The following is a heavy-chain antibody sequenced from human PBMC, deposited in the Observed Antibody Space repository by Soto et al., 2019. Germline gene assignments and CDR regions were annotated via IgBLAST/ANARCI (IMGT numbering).Heavy chain of an antibody. CDR1: GFTFSSYW. CDR2: INSDGSST. Sequence: PGGSLRLSCAASGFTFSSYWMHWVRQAPGKGLVWVSRINSDGSSTSYADSVKGRFTISRDNAKNTLYLQMNSLRAEDTAVYYCARDPRIVGVTDYYYYYGMDVWGQGTTVTV. D-gene: IGHD1-26*01. CDR3: ARDPRIVGVTDYYYYYGMDV. V-gene: IGHV3-74*01. J-gene: IGHJ6*02.